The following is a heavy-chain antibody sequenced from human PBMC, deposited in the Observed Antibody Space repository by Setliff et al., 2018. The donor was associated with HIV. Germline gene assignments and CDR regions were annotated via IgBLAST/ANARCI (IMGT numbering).Heavy chain of an antibody. D-gene: IGHD5-18*01. CDR2: ISAYNGNS. CDR1: GYTFTSYG. J-gene: IGHJ4*02. CDR3: VRDLGVDTTLIFFDY. V-gene: IGHV1-18*01. Sequence: GASVKVSCKTSGYTFTSYGVSWVRQAPGQGLEWMGWISAYNGNSNYAQKFQGRVTMTTDTSTSTAYMEVRSLSSDATAFYYCVRDLGVDTTLIFFDYWGQGTLVTVS.